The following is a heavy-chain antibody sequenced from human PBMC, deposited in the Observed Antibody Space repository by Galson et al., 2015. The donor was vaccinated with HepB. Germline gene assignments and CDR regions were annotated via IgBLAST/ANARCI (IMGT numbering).Heavy chain of an antibody. Sequence: SLRLSCAASGFTISNHAMSWVRQAPGKGLEWVSALNGGGGHTFYADSVKGRFTISGDESNNTLYLQMNSLRVEDTAVYYCAKELGVVAFDYWGQGVLVTFS. J-gene: IGHJ4*02. CDR2: LNGGGGHT. CDR3: AKELGVVAFDY. D-gene: IGHD2-15*01. CDR1: GFTISNHA. V-gene: IGHV3-23*01.